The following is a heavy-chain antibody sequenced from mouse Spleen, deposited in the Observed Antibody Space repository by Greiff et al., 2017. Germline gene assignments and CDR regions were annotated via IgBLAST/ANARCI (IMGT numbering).Heavy chain of an antibody. CDR2: IWSGGST. V-gene: IGHV2-2*01. CDR3: ARGYDWFAY. D-gene: IGHD2-2*01. J-gene: IGHJ3*01. Sequence: VKLVESGPGLVQPSQSLSITCTVSGFSLTSYGVHWVRQSPGKGLEWLGVIWSGGSTDYNAAFISRLSISKDNSKSQVFFKMNSLQADDTAIYYCARGYDWFAYWGQGTLVTVSA. CDR1: GFSLTSYG.